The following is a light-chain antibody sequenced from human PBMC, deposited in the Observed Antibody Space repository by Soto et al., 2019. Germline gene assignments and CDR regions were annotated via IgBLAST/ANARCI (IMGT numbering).Light chain of an antibody. CDR3: QHYNSYSEA. CDR1: QSISSY. J-gene: IGKJ1*01. V-gene: IGKV1-5*01. CDR2: AAS. Sequence: DIQMTQSPSSLSASVGDRFTITCRASQSISSYLNWYQQKPGKVPKLLIYAASSLQSGVPSRFSGSGSGTEFTLTISSLQPDDFATYYCQHYNSYSEAFGQGTKVDI.